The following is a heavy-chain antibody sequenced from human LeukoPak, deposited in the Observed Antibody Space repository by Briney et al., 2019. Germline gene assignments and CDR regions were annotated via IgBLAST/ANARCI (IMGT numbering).Heavy chain of an antibody. Sequence: PSETLSLTCTVSGGSISSYYWSWIRQPPGKGLEWIGCIFYSGSTNYNPSLKSRVTISVDTSKSQFSLKLTSVTAADTAVYYCARDRELGSWGQGTLVTVSS. V-gene: IGHV4-59*01. CDR3: ARDRELGS. D-gene: IGHD3-10*01. CDR2: IFYSGST. CDR1: GGSISSYY. J-gene: IGHJ5*02.